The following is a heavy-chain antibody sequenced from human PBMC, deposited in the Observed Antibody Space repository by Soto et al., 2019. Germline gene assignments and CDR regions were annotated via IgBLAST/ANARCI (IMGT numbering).Heavy chain of an antibody. CDR3: VRQPLANLALYGMDV. CDR2: TYYRSKWNY. J-gene: IGHJ6*02. Sequence: SQTLSLTCAISGDSVSANNAAWNWIRQSPSRGLEWLGRTYYRSKWNYDYAESVKSRLTITPDTSNNRLSLQLNSVTPEDAAVYYCVRQPLANLALYGMDVWGQGTTVTVSS. V-gene: IGHV6-1*01. CDR1: GDSVSANNAA. D-gene: IGHD6-6*01.